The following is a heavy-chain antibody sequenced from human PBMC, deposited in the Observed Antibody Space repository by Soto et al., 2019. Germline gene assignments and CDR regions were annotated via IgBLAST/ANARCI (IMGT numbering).Heavy chain of an antibody. Sequence: PSETLSLTCFVSGYSITAGGYYGSWIRHHPGKGLEWIGSFYSSGSIIYNPSLRSRVSISGDTSSHQFSMSLTSVTAADTARYYWARMYSSGSGWFHPWGQGTLVTVSS. V-gene: IGHV4-31*03. CDR3: ARMYSSGSGWFHP. CDR2: FYSSGSI. J-gene: IGHJ5*02. D-gene: IGHD6-19*01. CDR1: GYSITAGGYY.